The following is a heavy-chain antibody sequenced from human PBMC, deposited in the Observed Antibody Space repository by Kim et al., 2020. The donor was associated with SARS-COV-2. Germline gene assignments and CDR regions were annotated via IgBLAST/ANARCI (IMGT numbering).Heavy chain of an antibody. CDR1: GYTFTSYG. J-gene: IGHJ6*02. D-gene: IGHD3-9*01. CDR3: ARGPRTYFDCRLHYCGMDV. V-gene: IGHV1-18*04. Sequence: ASVKVSCKASGYTFTSYGISWVRQAPGQGLEWMGWISAYNGNTNYAQRLQGRVTMTTDTSTSTAYMELRSLRSDDTAVYYCARGPRTYFDCRLHYCGMDVWAQGTTVTVSS. CDR2: ISAYNGNT.